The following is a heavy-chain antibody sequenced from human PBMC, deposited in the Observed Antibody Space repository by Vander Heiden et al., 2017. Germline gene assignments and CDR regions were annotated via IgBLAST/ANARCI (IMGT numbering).Heavy chain of an antibody. D-gene: IGHD2-8*01. CDR3: ARPDHTNTWYYFEY. CDR1: GFPFSNYW. Sequence: EVQLVQSGGGLVQPGGSLRLSCAASGFPFSNYWMTWVRQAPGKGLEWVANIKEDGSQEYYVDSVKGRFTISRDNAKNSLYLEMHSLRAEDAAAYYCARPDHTNTWYYFEYWGQGALVTVSS. V-gene: IGHV3-7*03. J-gene: IGHJ4*02. CDR2: IKEDGSQE.